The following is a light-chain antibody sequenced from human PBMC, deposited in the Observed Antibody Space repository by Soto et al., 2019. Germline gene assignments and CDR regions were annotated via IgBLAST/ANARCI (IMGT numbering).Light chain of an antibody. V-gene: IGKV3D-15*01. Sequence: RVMTQSPDTLSVSPGERATLSCRASQTVRSNLAWYQQKPGQAPRLLIYAASTRATGIPARFIGNGSGTEFTLTINSLQSEDFAVYYCQQYTHWRTFGQGTRWIS. J-gene: IGKJ1*01. CDR2: AAS. CDR1: QTVRSN. CDR3: QQYTHWRT.